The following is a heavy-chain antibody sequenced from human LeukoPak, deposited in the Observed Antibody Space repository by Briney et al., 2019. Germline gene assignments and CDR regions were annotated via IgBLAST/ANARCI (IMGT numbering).Heavy chain of an antibody. Sequence: SETLSLTCTVSGGSISSYYWSWIRQPPGKGLEWIGYIYYSGSTNYNPSLKSRVTISVDTSKNQFSLKLSSVTAADTAVYYCARDTFPGIAAAGTVWGQGTLVTVSS. CDR1: GGSISSYY. CDR2: IYYSGST. J-gene: IGHJ4*02. D-gene: IGHD6-13*01. CDR3: ARDTFPGIAAAGTV. V-gene: IGHV4-59*01.